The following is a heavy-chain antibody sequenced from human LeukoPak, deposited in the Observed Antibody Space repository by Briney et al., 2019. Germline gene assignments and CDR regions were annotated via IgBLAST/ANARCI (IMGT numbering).Heavy chain of an antibody. V-gene: IGHV3-30-3*01. Sequence: GGSLRLSCAASGFTFSSYAMHWVRQAPGKGLEWVAVISYDGSNKYYADSVKGRFTISRDNSKNTLYLQMNSLRAEDTAVYYCARADARDTTVTTFLELWYWGQGTLVTVSS. D-gene: IGHD4-17*01. J-gene: IGHJ4*02. CDR3: ARADARDTTVTTFLELWY. CDR2: ISYDGSNK. CDR1: GFTFSSYA.